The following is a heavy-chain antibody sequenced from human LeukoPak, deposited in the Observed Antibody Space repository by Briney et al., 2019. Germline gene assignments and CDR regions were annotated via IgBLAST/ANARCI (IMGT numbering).Heavy chain of an antibody. CDR2: INHSGGT. CDR1: GGSFSGYY. J-gene: IGHJ4*02. D-gene: IGHD4-23*01. Sequence: SETLSGTCAVYGGSFSGYYWSWIRQPPGKGLEWIGEINHSGGTNYNPSLKSRVTISVDTSKNQFSLKLSSVTAADTAVYYCAREAPRVGNSYWGQGTLVTVSS. CDR3: AREAPRVGNSY. V-gene: IGHV4-34*01.